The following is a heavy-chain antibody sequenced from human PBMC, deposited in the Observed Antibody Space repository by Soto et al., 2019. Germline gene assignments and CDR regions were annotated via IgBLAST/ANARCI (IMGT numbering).Heavy chain of an antibody. CDR1: GFTFNAYA. V-gene: IGHV3-23*01. CDR2: IGGSGGNR. D-gene: IGHD4-4*01. CDR3: ARVASYYINSVDP. Sequence: EVQLLESGGGLVQPGGSLRLSCAASGFTFNAYAMTWVRQAPGKGLEWVSAIGGSGGNRYYAASVKGRFTISRDTSKDTVDLQMNRLRVEDTAVYYCARVASYYINSVDPWGQGILVTVSS. J-gene: IGHJ5*02.